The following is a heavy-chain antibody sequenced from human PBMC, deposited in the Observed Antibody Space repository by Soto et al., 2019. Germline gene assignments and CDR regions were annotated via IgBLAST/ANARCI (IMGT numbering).Heavy chain of an antibody. V-gene: IGHV3-33*01. CDR2: IWYDGSNK. Sequence: GGSLRLSCAASGFTFSSYGMHWVRQAPGKGLEWVAVIWYDGSNKYYADSVKGRFTISRDNSKNTLYLQMNSLRAEDTAVYYCARFSGSQHYYYYGMDVWGQGTTVTVSS. D-gene: IGHD1-26*01. CDR1: GFTFSSYG. CDR3: ARFSGSQHYYYYGMDV. J-gene: IGHJ6*02.